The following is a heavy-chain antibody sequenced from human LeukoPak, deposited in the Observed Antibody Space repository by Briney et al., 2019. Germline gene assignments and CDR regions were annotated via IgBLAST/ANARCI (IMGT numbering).Heavy chain of an antibody. CDR2: IYPGDSDT. V-gene: IGHV5-51*01. CDR3: ARHAHPYCYDSSGYPT. Sequence: GESLKISCKGSGYSFTSYWIGWVRQMPGKGLEWMGIIYPGDSDTRYSPSFQGQVTISADKSISTAYLQWSSLKASDTAMYYCARHAHPYCYDSSGYPTWGQGTLVTVSS. CDR1: GYSFTSYW. J-gene: IGHJ5*02. D-gene: IGHD3-22*01.